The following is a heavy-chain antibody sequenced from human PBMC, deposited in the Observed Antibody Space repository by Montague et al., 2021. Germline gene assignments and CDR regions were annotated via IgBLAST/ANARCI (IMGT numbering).Heavy chain of an antibody. D-gene: IGHD1-26*01. J-gene: IGHJ5*02. CDR1: GGSISSKYF. V-gene: IGHV4-4*02. Sequence: SETLSLTCTVSGGSISSKYFWCWVRQPVGEVLWLIGVIYHGTTSYSPSLKGRLTVSMDTSKNQFSLKLSSVTAADTAIYYCAVGSESAWELLHHWGQGILVTVSS. CDR2: IYHGTT. CDR3: AVGSESAWELLHH.